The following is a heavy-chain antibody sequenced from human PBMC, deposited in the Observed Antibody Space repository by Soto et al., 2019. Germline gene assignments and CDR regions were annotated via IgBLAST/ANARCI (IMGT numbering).Heavy chain of an antibody. CDR1: GFTFSNCA. CDR3: AKGNTSGWYFFDY. J-gene: IGHJ4*02. Sequence: EVQVWESGGGLVQPGGSLRLSCEASGFTFSNCAMSWVRQSPGKGLEWVSGISGTGRSTFYADSVKDRFTISRDNSKNTVYLQMTSLRADDTAVYYCAKGNTSGWYFFDYWGQGTLVTVSS. D-gene: IGHD6-19*01. V-gene: IGHV3-23*01. CDR2: ISGTGRST.